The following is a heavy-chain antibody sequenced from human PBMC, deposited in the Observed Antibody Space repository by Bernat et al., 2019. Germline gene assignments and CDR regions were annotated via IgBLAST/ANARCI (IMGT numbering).Heavy chain of an antibody. CDR2: IIGSGVST. D-gene: IGHD1-26*01. CDR1: GFTFSSYA. CDR3: AKWYPSSAGRILLIKVGATVRKYYFDY. Sequence: EVQLLESGGGLVQPGGSLRLSCAASGFTFSSYAMSWVRQAPGQGLEWVSAIIGSGVSTYYADSVKGRFTISRDNSKNTLYLQMNSLRAEDTAVYYCAKWYPSSAGRILLIKVGATVRKYYFDYWGQGTLVTVSS. J-gene: IGHJ4*02. V-gene: IGHV3-23*01.